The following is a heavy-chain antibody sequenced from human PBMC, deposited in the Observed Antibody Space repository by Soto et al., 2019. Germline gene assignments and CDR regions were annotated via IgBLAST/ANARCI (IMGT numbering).Heavy chain of an antibody. V-gene: IGHV3-15*01. Sequence: EVQLVESGGGLVKPGGSLRLSCAAFGFTFNNAWMSWVRQAPGKGLQWVCSIKSKTDGGTKNYAAPVKGRFTISRDDSKNTLYLQMTTPKPADTAVYYCTTIANIAAASSFDYWRPGTLVTVSS. J-gene: IGHJ4*02. CDR2: IKSKTDGGTK. D-gene: IGHD6-13*01. CDR3: TTIANIAAASSFDY. CDR1: GFTFNNAW.